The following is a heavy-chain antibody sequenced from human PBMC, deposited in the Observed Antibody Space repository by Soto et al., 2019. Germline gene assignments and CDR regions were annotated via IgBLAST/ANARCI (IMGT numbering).Heavy chain of an antibody. CDR2: INHIGST. D-gene: IGHD1-26*01. CDR1: GGSFSGYY. V-gene: IGHV4-34*01. Sequence: TLSLTCAVSGGSFSGYYWNWIRQPPGKGLEWIGEINHIGSTIYNPSLLSRVIIALDTSKHQFSLKLSSVTAADTAVYYCARGPKWELTRRFDYWGQGTLVTVSS. CDR3: ARGPKWELTRRFDY. J-gene: IGHJ4*02.